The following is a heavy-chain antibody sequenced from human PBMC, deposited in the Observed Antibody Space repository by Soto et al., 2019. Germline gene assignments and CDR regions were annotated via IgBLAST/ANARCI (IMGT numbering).Heavy chain of an antibody. CDR1: GYTSTSYV. CDR2: ISAYNGNT. V-gene: IGHV1-18*01. D-gene: IGHD6-19*01. Sequence: QVQLVQSGAEVKKPGASVKVSCRASGYTSTSYVISWVRQAPAQGLEWMGWISAYNGNTNFAQKLQGRVTMTTDTSTSTAYMELRSLRSDDTAVYYCARVVATVAGPYGMDVWGQGTTVTVSS. J-gene: IGHJ6*02. CDR3: ARVVATVAGPYGMDV.